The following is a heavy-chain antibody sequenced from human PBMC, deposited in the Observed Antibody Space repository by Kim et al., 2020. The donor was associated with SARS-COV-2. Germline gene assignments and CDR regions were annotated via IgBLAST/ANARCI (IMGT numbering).Heavy chain of an antibody. CDR2: ITYDTGST. CDR3: ATAVTKNYYYGMDV. CDR1: GFTFSNYA. J-gene: IGHJ6*02. D-gene: IGHD4-17*01. Sequence: GGSLRLSCAASGFTFSNYAMHWVRQAPGKGLEWVSAITYDTGSTYYADSVKGRFTISRDNSKNTLSLQMSSLRAEDTAVYYCATAVTKNYYYGMDVWGQGTTVTVSS. V-gene: IGHV3-23*01.